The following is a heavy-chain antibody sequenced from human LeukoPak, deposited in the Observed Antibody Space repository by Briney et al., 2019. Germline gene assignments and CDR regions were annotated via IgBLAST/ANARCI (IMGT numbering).Heavy chain of an antibody. J-gene: IGHJ4*02. CDR2: IYFSGSA. V-gene: IGHV4-39*07. CDR1: GGSISSSSYY. CDR3: ARVAPQEYYFDY. Sequence: SETLSLTCTVSGGSISSSSYYWGWIRQPPGKGLEWIGSIYFSGSAYYNPSLKSRVTISVDTSKKQFSLKLSSVTAADTAVYFCARVAPQEYYFDYWGQGTLVTVSS.